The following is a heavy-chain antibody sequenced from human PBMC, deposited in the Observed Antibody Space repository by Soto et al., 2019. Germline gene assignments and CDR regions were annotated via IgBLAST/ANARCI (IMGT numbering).Heavy chain of an antibody. D-gene: IGHD1-26*01. CDR1: GYSFTSYW. CDR2: IDPSDSYT. CDR3: ARRSYYYYYGMDV. Sequence: LGESLKIPCKGSGYSFTSYWISWVRQMPGKGLEWRGRIDPSDSYTNYSPSFQGHVTISADKSISTAYLQWSSLKASDTAMYYCARRSYYYYYGMDVWGQGTTVTVSS. J-gene: IGHJ6*02. V-gene: IGHV5-10-1*01.